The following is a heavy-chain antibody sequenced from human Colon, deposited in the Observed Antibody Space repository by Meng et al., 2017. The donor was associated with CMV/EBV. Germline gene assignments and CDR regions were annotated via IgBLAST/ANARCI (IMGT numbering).Heavy chain of an antibody. CDR3: ASILFAAAAGGWGGY. CDR2: INHSGRT. CDR1: GGSFSGYY. D-gene: IGHD6-13*01. J-gene: IGHJ4*02. Sequence: QVQLQQWGAGLLQPSETLSLTCAVYGGSFSGYYWSWIRQPPGKGLEWIGEINHSGRTNYNPSLKSRVTISVDTSKNQFSLKLSSVTAADTAVYYCASILFAAAAGGWGGYWGQGTLVTVSS. V-gene: IGHV4-34*01.